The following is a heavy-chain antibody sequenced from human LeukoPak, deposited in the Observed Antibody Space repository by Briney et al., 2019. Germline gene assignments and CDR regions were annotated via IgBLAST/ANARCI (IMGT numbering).Heavy chain of an antibody. CDR1: GGFNTHYY. V-gene: IGHV4-59*08. CDR2: IYHSGST. D-gene: IGHD3-10*01. J-gene: IGHJ4*02. Sequence: SETLSLTCSVSGGFNTHYYWTWIRQPPGKELEWIGYIYHSGSTKYNPSLKSRVTILVNMSNNQFSLRLNSVTAADTAVYYCARAGGVLGYFDYWGQGALVTVSS. CDR3: ARAGGVLGYFDY.